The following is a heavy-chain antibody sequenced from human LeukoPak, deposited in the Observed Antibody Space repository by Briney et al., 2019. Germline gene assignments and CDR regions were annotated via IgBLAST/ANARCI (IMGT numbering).Heavy chain of an antibody. J-gene: IGHJ5*02. Sequence: GGSLRLSCAASGFAFSSYGMHWVRQAPGKGLEWVAFIRYDGSNKYYADSVKGRFTISRDNSKNTLYLQMNSLRAEDTAVYYCAKDEYYYGSGPPHNWFDPWGQGTLVTVSS. CDR3: AKDEYYYGSGPPHNWFDP. CDR2: IRYDGSNK. CDR1: GFAFSSYG. V-gene: IGHV3-30*02. D-gene: IGHD3-10*01.